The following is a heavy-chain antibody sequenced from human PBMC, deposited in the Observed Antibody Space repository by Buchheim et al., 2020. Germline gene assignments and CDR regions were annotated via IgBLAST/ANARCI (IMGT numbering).Heavy chain of an antibody. J-gene: IGHJ4*02. CDR2: ISGGGDYT. CDR3: TKKLLSGSYPFDN. V-gene: IGHV3-23*01. CDR1: GLTFSSSA. Sequence: EVQLLESGGGLVQPGGSLRLSCAASGLTFSSSAMNWVRQAPGKGLEWVSSISGGGDYTYYADSVMGRFTISIDNSESTLFLQMNSLRAEDTAVYYCTKKLLSGSYPFDNWGQGTL. D-gene: IGHD3-22*01.